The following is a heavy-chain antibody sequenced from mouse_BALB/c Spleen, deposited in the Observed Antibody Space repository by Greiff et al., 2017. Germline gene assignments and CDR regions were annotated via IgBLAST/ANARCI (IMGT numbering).Heavy chain of an antibody. V-gene: IGHV5-6-5*01. J-gene: IGHJ3*01. CDR3: ARGTSYYRYDGAY. CDR2: ISSGGST. Sequence: EVQVVESGGGLVKPGGSLKLSCAASGFTFSSYAMSWVRQTPEKRLEWVASISSGGSTYYPDSVKGRFTISRDNARNILYLQMSSLRSEDTAMYYCARGTSYYRYDGAYWGQGTLVTVSA. CDR1: GFTFSSYA. D-gene: IGHD2-14*01.